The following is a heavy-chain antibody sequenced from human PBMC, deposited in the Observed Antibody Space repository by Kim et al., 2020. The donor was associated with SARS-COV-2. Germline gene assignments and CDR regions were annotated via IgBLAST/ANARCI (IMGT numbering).Heavy chain of an antibody. CDR1: GFTFSSYS. D-gene: IGHD5-12*01. J-gene: IGHJ4*02. Sequence: GGSLRLSCAASGFTFSSYSMNWVRQAPGKGLEWVSSISSSSSYIYYADSVKGRFTISRDNAKNSLYLQMNSLRAEDTAVYYCARDLRDRDGYNYFDYWGQGTLVTVSS. CDR3: ARDLRDRDGYNYFDY. V-gene: IGHV3-21*01. CDR2: ISSSSSYI.